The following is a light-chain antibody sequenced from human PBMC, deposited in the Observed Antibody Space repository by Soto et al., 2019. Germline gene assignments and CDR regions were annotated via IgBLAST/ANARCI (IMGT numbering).Light chain of an antibody. CDR1: SSNIGGNS. J-gene: IGLJ1*01. V-gene: IGLV1-51*01. CDR2: DXX. CDR3: GSWDSSLSAYV. Sequence: QSVLTQPSSVSAAPGQRVTTSCSGSSSNIGGNSVSWYQQLPGTAPKLLIYDXXKRPSGIPDRFSGSKSGTSATLGITGFQTGDEADYYCGSWDSSLSAYVFGTGTKVTVL.